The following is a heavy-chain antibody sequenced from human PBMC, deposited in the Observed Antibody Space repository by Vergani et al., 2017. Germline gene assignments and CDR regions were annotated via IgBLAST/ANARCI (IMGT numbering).Heavy chain of an antibody. J-gene: IGHJ4*02. CDR2: ISYDGSNK. CDR1: GFTFSSYA. Sequence: QVQLVESGGGVVQPGRSLRLSCAASGFTFSSYAMHWVRQAPGKGLEWVAVISYDGSNKYYADSVKGRFTISRDNSKNTLYLQMNSLRAEDTAVYYCARDGYDILTGYYNLLDYGGQGTLVTVSS. V-gene: IGHV3-30-3*01. CDR3: ARDGYDILTGYYNLLDY. D-gene: IGHD3-9*01.